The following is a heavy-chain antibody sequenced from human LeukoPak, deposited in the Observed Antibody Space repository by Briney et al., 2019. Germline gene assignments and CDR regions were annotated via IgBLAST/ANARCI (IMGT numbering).Heavy chain of an antibody. Sequence: GGSLRLSCAASGFTFSSYGMHWVRQAPGKGLEWVAVIWYDGTNKYYADSVKGRFSISRDNPKNTLYLQMNSLRAEDTAVYYCASDKLGTDAFDIWGQGTVVTVSS. CDR3: ASDKLGTDAFDI. V-gene: IGHV3-33*08. J-gene: IGHJ3*02. CDR1: GFTFSSYG. D-gene: IGHD7-27*01. CDR2: IWYDGTNK.